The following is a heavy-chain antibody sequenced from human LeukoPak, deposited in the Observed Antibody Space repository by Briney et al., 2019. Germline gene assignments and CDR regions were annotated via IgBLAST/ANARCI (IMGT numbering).Heavy chain of an antibody. CDR3: ARGNSSGWYWSLYYYYGMDV. CDR2: MNPNSGNT. V-gene: IGHV1-8*01. CDR1: GYTLTELS. D-gene: IGHD6-19*01. J-gene: IGHJ6*02. Sequence: ASVKVSCKVSGYTLTELSMHWVRQATGQGLEWMGWMNPNSGNTGYAQKFQGRVTMTRNTSISTANMELSSLRSEDTAVYYCARGNSSGWYWSLYYYYGMDVWGQGTTVTVSS.